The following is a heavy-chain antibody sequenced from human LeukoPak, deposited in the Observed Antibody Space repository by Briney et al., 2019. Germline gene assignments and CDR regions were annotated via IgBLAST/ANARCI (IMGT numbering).Heavy chain of an antibody. D-gene: IGHD3-16*01. J-gene: IGHJ4*02. CDR3: ERGGGDY. CDR2: IKQHGNEK. Sequence: GGSLRLSCAASGFRFSTYWMSWVRQAPGKGLEWVANIKQHGNEKDYVDSVKGRFTISRDNAKNSLYLQMDSLRAEDTAVYYCERGGGDYWGQGTLVTVSS. CDR1: GFRFSTYW. V-gene: IGHV3-7*01.